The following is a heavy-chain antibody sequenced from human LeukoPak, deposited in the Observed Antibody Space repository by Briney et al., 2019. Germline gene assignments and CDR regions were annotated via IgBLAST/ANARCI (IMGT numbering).Heavy chain of an antibody. CDR3: AKASGVVIETDFDY. CDR2: IIGSGGST. V-gene: IGHV3-23*01. J-gene: IGHJ4*02. CDR1: GFTFSSYA. Sequence: QPGGSLRLSCAASGFTFSSYAMSGVRQAPGKGLGWVSAIIGSGGSTYYADSVKGRFTISRDTSKNTLYLQMNSLRAEDTAVYYCAKASGVVIETDFDYWGQGTLVTVSS. D-gene: IGHD3-3*01.